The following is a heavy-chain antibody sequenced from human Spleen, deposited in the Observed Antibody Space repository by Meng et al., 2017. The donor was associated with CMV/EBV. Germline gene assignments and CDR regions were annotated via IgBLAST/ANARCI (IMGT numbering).Heavy chain of an antibody. CDR1: GFNFNAYS. J-gene: IGHJ4*02. D-gene: IGHD3-3*01. V-gene: IGHV3-30*03. Sequence: SLKISCAASGFNFNAYSMHWVRKAPGKGLEWVAVISSDGTNKNYADSVKGRCTISRDNSKSTVYLEMNSLRAEDTAVCYCAREWREYTLRFREYLFPLGYWGQGTLVTVSS. CDR2: ISSDGTNK. CDR3: AREWREYTLRFREYLFPLGY.